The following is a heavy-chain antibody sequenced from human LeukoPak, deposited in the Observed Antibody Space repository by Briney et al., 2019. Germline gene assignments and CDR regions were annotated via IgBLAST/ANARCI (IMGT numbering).Heavy chain of an antibody. CDR1: GFAFSVYA. V-gene: IGHV3-23*01. CDR2: INANSGTT. Sequence: GGSLRLSCTASGFAFSVYAMSWLRQPPGRGLEWVSTINANSGTTSYAASVRGRFTISRDNSKNTLYLQLNTLRADDTATYYCAKPISGGLAVTADWFHPWGQGTLVVVSS. CDR3: AKPISGGLAVTADWFHP. J-gene: IGHJ5*01. D-gene: IGHD6-19*01.